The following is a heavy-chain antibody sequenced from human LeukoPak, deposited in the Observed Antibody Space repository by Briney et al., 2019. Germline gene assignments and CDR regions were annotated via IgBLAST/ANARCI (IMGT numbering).Heavy chain of an antibody. CDR3: ARGGGYCGGDCYGIDY. D-gene: IGHD2-21*01. J-gene: IGHJ4*02. V-gene: IGHV3-21*01. CDR2: ISGSSSYV. CDR1: GFTFSSYT. Sequence: KAGGSLRLSCAASGFTFSSYTMKWVRQAPGKGLEWVSSISGSSSYVYYADSVQGRFTISRDNARNSLYLQMNSLRAEDTAVYYCARGGGYCGGDCYGIDYWGQGALVTVSS.